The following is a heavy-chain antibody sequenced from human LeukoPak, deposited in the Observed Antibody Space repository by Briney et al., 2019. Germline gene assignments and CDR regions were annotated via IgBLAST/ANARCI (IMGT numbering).Heavy chain of an antibody. CDR3: ATVAASGYPTYYFDY. D-gene: IGHD3-22*01. CDR1: GYTLTELS. V-gene: IGHV1-24*01. Sequence: ASVKVSCKVSGYTLTELSMHWVRQAPGKGLEWMGGFDPEDGETIYAQKFQGRVTMTEDTSTDTAYMELSSLRSEDTAVYYRATVAASGYPTYYFDYWGQGTLVTVSS. J-gene: IGHJ4*02. CDR2: FDPEDGET.